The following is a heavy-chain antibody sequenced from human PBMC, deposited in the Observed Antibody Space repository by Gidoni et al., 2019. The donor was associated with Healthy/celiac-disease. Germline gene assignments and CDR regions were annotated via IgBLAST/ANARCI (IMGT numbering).Heavy chain of an antibody. CDR3: ARGCSSTICYSSNYYYYYMDV. J-gene: IGHJ6*03. CDR2: FIPSFSTT. V-gene: IGHV1-69*06. CDR1: GRILSSYA. D-gene: IGHD2-2*02. Sequence: VQLVQSGAEVRKPGSSVKVSCQASGRILSSYALSCVRQAPGQGLEGMGGFIPSFSTTSDAQKFEGKVTVTADKSTSTSYMELSSQRTEVRSVDNGARGCSSTICYSSNYYYYYMDVWGKGTTVTVSS.